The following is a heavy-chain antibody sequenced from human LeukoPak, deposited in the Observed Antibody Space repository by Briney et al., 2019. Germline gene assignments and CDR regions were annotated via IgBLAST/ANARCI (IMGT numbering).Heavy chain of an antibody. CDR1: GGSISAYY. J-gene: IGHJ4*02. V-gene: IGHV4-59*01. Sequence: SETLSLTCTASGGSISAYYWSWIRQPPGKGLEWIGYIYNSGSANYNPSLQSRVTILIDTSKKQFSLKVSSVTAADTAVYYCAREAAVGTGGFDYWGQGTLVTVSS. D-gene: IGHD6-13*01. CDR2: IYNSGSA. CDR3: AREAAVGTGGFDY.